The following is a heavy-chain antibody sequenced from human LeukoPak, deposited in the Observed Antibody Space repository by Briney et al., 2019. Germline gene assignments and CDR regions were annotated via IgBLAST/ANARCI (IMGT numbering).Heavy chain of an antibody. J-gene: IGHJ3*02. Sequence: GGSLRLSCAASGFTFSDYYMSWIRQAPGKGLEWVSYISSSGSTIYYADSVKGRFTISRDNAKNSLYLQMNSLRAEDTAVYYCAKGVTFEKPDAFDIWGQGTMVTVSS. D-gene: IGHD2-8*01. CDR2: ISSSGSTI. V-gene: IGHV3-11*01. CDR1: GFTFSDYY. CDR3: AKGVTFEKPDAFDI.